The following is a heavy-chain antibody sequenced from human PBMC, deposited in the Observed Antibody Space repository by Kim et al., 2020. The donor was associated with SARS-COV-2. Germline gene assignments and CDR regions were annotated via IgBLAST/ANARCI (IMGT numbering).Heavy chain of an antibody. J-gene: IGHJ2*01. CDR3: ARGRDNLENGVYLHWSSGV. D-gene: IGHD2-8*01. Sequence: ASVKVSCKASGYTFTAYYVNWVRQAPGQGLEWVGSISAYNGNTEFAQKFQGRVTLTTSTSTSTGYMEMRNLTSDDTAVYYCARGRDNLENGVYLHWSSGVWGRGTQVIVSS. CDR1: GYTFTAYY. V-gene: IGHV1-18*01. CDR2: ISAYNGNT.